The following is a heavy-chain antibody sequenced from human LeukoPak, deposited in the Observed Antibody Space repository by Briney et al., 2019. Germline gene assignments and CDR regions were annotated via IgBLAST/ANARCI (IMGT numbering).Heavy chain of an antibody. Sequence: GGSLRLSCAASGFTFSSYAMSWVRQAPGKGLEWVGRIKSKSDGGTTDYAAPVKGRFTISRDDSTNTLYLQMNSLKTEDIAVYYCTTWLGFLGAWGQGTLVTVSS. CDR2: IKSKSDGGTT. CDR3: TTWLGFLGA. J-gene: IGHJ5*02. D-gene: IGHD3-3*02. V-gene: IGHV3-15*01. CDR1: GFTFSSYA.